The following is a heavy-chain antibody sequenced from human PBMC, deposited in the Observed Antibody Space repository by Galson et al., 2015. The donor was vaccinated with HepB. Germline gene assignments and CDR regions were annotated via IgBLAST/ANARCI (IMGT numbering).Heavy chain of an antibody. CDR3: AKDGKQLVRRGPYFDY. CDR1: GFTFSSYG. CDR2: ISYDGSNK. D-gene: IGHD6-6*01. J-gene: IGHJ4*02. V-gene: IGHV3-30*18. Sequence: SLRLSCAAFGFTFSSYGMHWVRQAPGKGLEWVAVISYDGSNKYYADSVKGRFTISRDNSKNTLYLQMNSLRAEDTAVYYCAKDGKQLVRRGPYFDYWGQGTLVTVSS.